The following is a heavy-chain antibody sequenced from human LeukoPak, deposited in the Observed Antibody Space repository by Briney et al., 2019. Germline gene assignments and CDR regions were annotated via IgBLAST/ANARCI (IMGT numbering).Heavy chain of an antibody. CDR1: GGSISNYY. Sequence: PSETLSLTCTVSGGSISNYYWSWIRQPPGKGLEWIGYIYYSGSTNYNPSLKSRVTISIDTSKNQFSLKLSSVTAADTTVYYCAREQLGIDHWGQGTLVTVSS. CDR3: AREQLGIDH. D-gene: IGHD6-6*01. CDR2: IYYSGST. J-gene: IGHJ4*02. V-gene: IGHV4-59*01.